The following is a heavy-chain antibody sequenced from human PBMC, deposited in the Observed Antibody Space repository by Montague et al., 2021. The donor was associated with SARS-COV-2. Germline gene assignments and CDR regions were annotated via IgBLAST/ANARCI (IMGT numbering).Heavy chain of an antibody. CDR3: ARVPDYYDGSGYYFDAFDI. J-gene: IGHJ3*02. D-gene: IGHD3-22*01. Sequence: SETLSLTCAIYGGSFSGYYWSWIRQPPGKGLEWIGEINHSGSINYNPSLKSRVTISVDTSKNQFSLKLSSVTAAGTAVYYCARVPDYYDGSGYYFDAFDIWGQGTMVTVSS. V-gene: IGHV4-34*01. CDR2: INHSGSI. CDR1: GGSFSGYY.